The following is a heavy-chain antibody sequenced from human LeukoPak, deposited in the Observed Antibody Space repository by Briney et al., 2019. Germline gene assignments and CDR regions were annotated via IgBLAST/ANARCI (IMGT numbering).Heavy chain of an antibody. D-gene: IGHD6-19*01. J-gene: IGHJ4*02. CDR1: GASVSSGSYH. CDR3: GRESRYSSGYYSFDY. V-gene: IGHV4-61*01. CDR2: IYYSGSA. Sequence: PSETLSLTCTVSGASVSSGSYHWNWIRQHPGKGLEWIGNIYYSGSANYNPSLKSRVTISVDTSKNQFSLKLSSVTAADTAVYYCGRESRYSSGYYSFDYWGQGTLVTVSS.